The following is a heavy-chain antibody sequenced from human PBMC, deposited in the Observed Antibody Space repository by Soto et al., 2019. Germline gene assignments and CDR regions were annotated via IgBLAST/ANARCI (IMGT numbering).Heavy chain of an antibody. CDR3: ARVDYDFWSGYYYDWFDP. CDR2: IYYSGST. Sequence: PSETLSLTCTVSGGSISSYYWSWIRQPPGKGLEWIGYIYYSGSTNYNPSLKSRVTISVDTSKNQFSLKLSSVTAADTAVYYCARVDYDFWSGYYYDWFDPWGQGTLVTVSS. D-gene: IGHD3-3*01. CDR1: GGSISSYY. V-gene: IGHV4-59*01. J-gene: IGHJ5*02.